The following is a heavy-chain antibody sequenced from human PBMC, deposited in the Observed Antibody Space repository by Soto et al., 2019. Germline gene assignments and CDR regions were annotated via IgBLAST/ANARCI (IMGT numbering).Heavy chain of an antibody. CDR1: GGSIISYY. CDR3: ERQLLWFGESVWIDT. D-gene: IGHD3-10*01. J-gene: IGHJ5*02. V-gene: IGHV4-59*01. CDR2: IFYSGSA. Sequence: SETLSLTCTVSGGSIISYYWSWIRQPPGKGLEWIGYIFYSGSANYNPSLKSRLTISVDTSKNQFSLKLTSVTAADTAVYYCERQLLWFGESVWIDTWGQGTQVNVSS.